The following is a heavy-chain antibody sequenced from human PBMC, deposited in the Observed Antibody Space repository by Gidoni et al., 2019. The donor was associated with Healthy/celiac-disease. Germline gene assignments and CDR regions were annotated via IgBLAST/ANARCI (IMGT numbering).Heavy chain of an antibody. CDR1: GFTFINAG. CDR3: TTDIYYDILTGYLTEPFDY. CDR2: IKSKTDGGTT. Sequence: EVQLVESGGGLVKPGGSLGLSCAAPGFTFINAGIAWVRQAPGKGLGWVGRIKSKTDGGTTDYAAPVKGRFTISRDDSKNTLYLQMNSLKTEDTAVYYCTTDIYYDILTGYLTEPFDYWGQGTLVTVSS. V-gene: IGHV3-15*01. J-gene: IGHJ4*02. D-gene: IGHD3-9*01.